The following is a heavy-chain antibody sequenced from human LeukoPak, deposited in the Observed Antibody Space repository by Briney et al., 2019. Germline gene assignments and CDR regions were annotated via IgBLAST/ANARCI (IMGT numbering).Heavy chain of an antibody. J-gene: IGHJ5*02. D-gene: IGHD5-12*01. CDR2: INPSGGST. CDR3: TRVKWPAENWFDP. V-gene: IGHV1-46*01. Sequence: ASVKVSCKASGYTFTSYYMHWVRQAPGQGLEWMGIINPSGGSTFYAQKFQGRVTMTRDTSTTTIYMELGSLRSEDTAVYYCTRVKWPAENWFDPWGQGTLVTVSS. CDR1: GYTFTSYY.